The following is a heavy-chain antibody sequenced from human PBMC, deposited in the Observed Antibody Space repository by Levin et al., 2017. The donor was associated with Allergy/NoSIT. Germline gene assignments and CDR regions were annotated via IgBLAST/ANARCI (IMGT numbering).Heavy chain of an antibody. CDR3: AGRGEGYCSSTSCDRPDYYYYGMDG. V-gene: IGHV4-34*01. Sequence: SETLSLTCAVYGGSFSGYYWSWIRQPPGKGLEWIGEINHSGSTNYNPSLKSRVTISVDTSKNQFSLKLSSVTAADTAVYYCAGRGEGYCSSTSCDRPDYYYYGMDGWGQGTTVTVSS. J-gene: IGHJ6*02. D-gene: IGHD2-2*01. CDR2: INHSGST. CDR1: GGSFSGYY.